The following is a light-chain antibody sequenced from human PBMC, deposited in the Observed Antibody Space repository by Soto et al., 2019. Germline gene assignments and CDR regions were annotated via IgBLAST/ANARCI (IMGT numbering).Light chain of an antibody. CDR3: SAYAGSNNFV. V-gene: IGLV2-8*01. J-gene: IGLJ1*01. Sequence: QSALTQPPYASGSPGQSVTISCTATSSDVGDNYVSWYQQHLGKAPKLIIYEVSQRPSGVPDRFSGSKSGNTASLTVSGLQTEDEADYYCSAYAGSNNFVFGSGTKVTVL. CDR1: SSDVGDNY. CDR2: EVS.